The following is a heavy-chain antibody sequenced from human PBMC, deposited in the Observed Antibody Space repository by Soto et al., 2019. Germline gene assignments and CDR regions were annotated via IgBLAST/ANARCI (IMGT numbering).Heavy chain of an antibody. CDR2: ISWNSGSI. Sequence: DVQLVESGGGLVQPGRSLRLSCAASGFTFDDYAMHWVRQAPGKGLEWVSGISWNSGSIGYADSVKGRFTISRDNAKNSLYLQMNRLRAEDTALYYCAKEVSIAARSLFFYYYMDVWGKGTTVTVSS. CDR3: AKEVSIAARSLFFYYYMDV. D-gene: IGHD6-6*01. CDR1: GFTFDDYA. J-gene: IGHJ6*03. V-gene: IGHV3-9*01.